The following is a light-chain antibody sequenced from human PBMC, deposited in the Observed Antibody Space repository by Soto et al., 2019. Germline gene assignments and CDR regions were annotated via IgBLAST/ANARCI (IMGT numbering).Light chain of an antibody. CDR3: QQSYILPRM. Sequence: DIQMTQSPSSLSASIGDRVTITCRSSQSIVSYLNWYQQKPGKAPKLLIFTASNLQTGVPSRFSGSGSETDFTLTISSLQPEDSATYYCQQSYILPRMFGHGTTVEIK. V-gene: IGKV1-39*01. J-gene: IGKJ1*01. CDR2: TAS. CDR1: QSIVSY.